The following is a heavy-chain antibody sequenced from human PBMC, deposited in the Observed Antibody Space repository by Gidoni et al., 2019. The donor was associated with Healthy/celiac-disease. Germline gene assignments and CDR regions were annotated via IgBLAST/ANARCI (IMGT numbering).Heavy chain of an antibody. J-gene: IGHJ4*02. D-gene: IGHD3-9*01. CDR2: IYSGGST. V-gene: IGHV3-66*01. CDR3: ARGDRYDILTGYLSYFDY. CDR1: GFTVSTNY. Sequence: VQLVESGGGLVQPGGSLRVSCAASGFTVSTNYMSWVRQAPGKGLDWVSVIYSGGSTYYAESVKGRFTISRDNSKNTLYLKMNSLRAEDTAVYYCARGDRYDILTGYLSYFDYWGQGTLVTVSS.